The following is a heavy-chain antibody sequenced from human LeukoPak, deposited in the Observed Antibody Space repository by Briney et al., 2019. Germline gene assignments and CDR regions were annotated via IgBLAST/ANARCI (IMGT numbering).Heavy chain of an antibody. J-gene: IGHJ4*02. CDR3: ARAPIAARENDY. V-gene: IGHV1-2*02. CDR1: GYTFTGYY. Sequence: VASVKVSCKASGYTFTGYYMHWVRQAPGQGLEWMGWINPNSGGINYAQKFQGRVTMTRDTSISTAYMELSRLRSDDTAVYYCARAPIAARENDYWGQGTLVTVSS. D-gene: IGHD6-6*01. CDR2: INPNSGGI.